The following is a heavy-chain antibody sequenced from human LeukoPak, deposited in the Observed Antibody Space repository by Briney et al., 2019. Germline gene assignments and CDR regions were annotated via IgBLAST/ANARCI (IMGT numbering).Heavy chain of an antibody. CDR3: ATTSVVFPNYYGMDV. V-gene: IGHV1-24*01. CDR2: FDPEDSET. D-gene: IGHD2-15*01. J-gene: IGHJ6*02. Sequence: GASVKVPCKVSGYTLKEISMHWVRQAPGKGLEWMGGFDPEDSETIYAQKLQGRVTMTEDTSTDTAYMELSSLRSEDTAVYYCATTSVVFPNYYGMDVWGQGTTVTVSS. CDR1: GYTLKEIS.